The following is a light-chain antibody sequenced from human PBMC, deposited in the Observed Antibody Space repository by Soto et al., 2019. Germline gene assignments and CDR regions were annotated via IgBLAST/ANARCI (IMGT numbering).Light chain of an antibody. Sequence: QSALTQPASMSGSPGQPITISCTGTSSDIGAYNFVSWFQHLPGKAPKLLIHNVSYRPSGVSNRFSGSKSGNTASLTISGLQTEDEADYYCSSYTSRTTLIVFGGGTKVTVL. CDR1: SSDIGAYNF. V-gene: IGLV2-14*03. CDR3: SSYTSRTTLIV. CDR2: NVS. J-gene: IGLJ2*01.